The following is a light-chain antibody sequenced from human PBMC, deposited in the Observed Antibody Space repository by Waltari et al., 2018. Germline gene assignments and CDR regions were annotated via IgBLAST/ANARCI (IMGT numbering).Light chain of an antibody. CDR1: QDISNS. J-gene: IGKJ3*01. V-gene: IGKV1-27*01. Sequence: DIQMNQSPSSLSASIGDRVTITCRASQDISNSLAWCQQKPGRLPKLLIYGASTLQSGVPSRFSGSGSGTDFTLTINSLQPEDVASYYCQKYNRAPFTFGPGTIVDMK. CDR2: GAS. CDR3: QKYNRAPFT.